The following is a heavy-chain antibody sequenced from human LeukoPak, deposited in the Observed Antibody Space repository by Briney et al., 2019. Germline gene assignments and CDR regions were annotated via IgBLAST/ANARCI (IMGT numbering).Heavy chain of an antibody. V-gene: IGHV3-30*02. D-gene: IGHD5-18*01. Sequence: GGSLRLSCAASGFTFSSYGMHWVRQAPGKGLEWVAFIWFDGSNKNYADSVKGRFTISRDNSKNTLFLQMNSLRGEDTAVYYCAKRKSDSYGYLDYWGQGTLVTVSS. CDR3: AKRKSDSYGYLDY. CDR1: GFTFSSYG. J-gene: IGHJ4*02. CDR2: IWFDGSNK.